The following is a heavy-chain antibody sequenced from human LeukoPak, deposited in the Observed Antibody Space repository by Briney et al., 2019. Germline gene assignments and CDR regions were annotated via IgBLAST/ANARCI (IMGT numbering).Heavy chain of an antibody. Sequence: GGSLRLSCAASGITFSSYAMHWVRQAPGKGLEWVAVISYDGSNKYYADSVKGRFTISRDNSKNTLYLQMNSLRAEDTAVYYCAKDDGYNYYYMDVWGKGTTVTISS. D-gene: IGHD5-24*01. CDR2: ISYDGSNK. V-gene: IGHV3-30*04. CDR3: AKDDGYNYYYMDV. CDR1: GITFSSYA. J-gene: IGHJ6*03.